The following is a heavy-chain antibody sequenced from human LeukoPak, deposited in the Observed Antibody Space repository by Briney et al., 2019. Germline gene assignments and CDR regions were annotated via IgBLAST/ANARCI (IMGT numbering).Heavy chain of an antibody. V-gene: IGHV3-23*01. D-gene: IGHD1-26*01. J-gene: IGHJ4*02. CDR3: AKPPPSYRWSLFAFYH. Sequence: GGSLRLSCAASGFTFSSYAMSWVRQAPGKGLEWVSAISGSGGSTYYADSVKGRFTISRDNSKNTLYLQMNSLRAEDTAVYYCAKPPPSYRWSLFAFYHWGQGTLVTVSS. CDR1: GFTFSSYA. CDR2: ISGSGGST.